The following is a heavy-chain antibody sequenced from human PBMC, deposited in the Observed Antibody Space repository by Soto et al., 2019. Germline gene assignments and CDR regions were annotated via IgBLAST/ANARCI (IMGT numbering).Heavy chain of an antibody. V-gene: IGHV3-7*03. CDR3: ARIYCSSSSCYIDF. CDR1: GFTLSHYW. Sequence: EVQLVESGGGLVQPGGSLRLSCAASGFTLSHYWMSWVRQAPGKGLEWVANINQDGSQKFYLDSVEGRFTISRDNARNSLYLQMNSLRAEDTAIYYCARIYCSSSSCYIDFWGQGILVTVSS. D-gene: IGHD2-2*02. CDR2: INQDGSQK. J-gene: IGHJ4*02.